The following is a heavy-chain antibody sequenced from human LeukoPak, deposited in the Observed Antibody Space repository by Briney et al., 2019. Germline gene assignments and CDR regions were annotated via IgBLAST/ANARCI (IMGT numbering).Heavy chain of an antibody. CDR1: GFTFSSYS. CDR3: AKAASSSWPSYYYGMDV. D-gene: IGHD6-13*01. Sequence: GGSLRLSCVTSGFTFSSYSMSWVRQAPGQGLEWVSVITGSGGNTYYADSVKGRFTISKDNSKNTVYLQMSSLRVDDTAVYYCAKAASSSWPSYYYGMDVWGQGTTVTVSS. CDR2: ITGSGGNT. J-gene: IGHJ6*02. V-gene: IGHV3-23*01.